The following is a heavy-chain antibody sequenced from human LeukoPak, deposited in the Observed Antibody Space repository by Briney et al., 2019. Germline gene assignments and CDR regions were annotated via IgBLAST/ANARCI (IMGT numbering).Heavy chain of an antibody. CDR1: GFTFSSYW. D-gene: IGHD3-10*01. CDR3: ARDYYGSGSYLPTDY. J-gene: IGHJ4*02. Sequence: PGGSLRLSCAASGFTFSSYWMSWVRQAPGKGLEWVANIKQDGSEKYYVDSVKGRFTISRDNAKNTLYLQMNSLRAEDTAVYYCARDYYGSGSYLPTDYWGQGTLVTVSS. CDR2: IKQDGSEK. V-gene: IGHV3-7*01.